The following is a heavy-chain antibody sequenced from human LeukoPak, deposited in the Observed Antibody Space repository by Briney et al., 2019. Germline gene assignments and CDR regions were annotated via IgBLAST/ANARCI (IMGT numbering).Heavy chain of an antibody. D-gene: IGHD3-22*01. J-gene: IGHJ4*02. CDR1: GFTFSSHS. CDR2: ISGSSSYI. CDR3: ANWAGYDSSGYYFTGPFDY. Sequence: PGGSLRLSCVVSGFTFSSHSMHWVRQAPGKGLEWVSSISGSSSYIFYADSVKGRFTVSRDNAKNPLYLQMNSLGVEDTAVYYCANWAGYDSSGYYFTGPFDYWGQGTLVTVSS. V-gene: IGHV3-21*01.